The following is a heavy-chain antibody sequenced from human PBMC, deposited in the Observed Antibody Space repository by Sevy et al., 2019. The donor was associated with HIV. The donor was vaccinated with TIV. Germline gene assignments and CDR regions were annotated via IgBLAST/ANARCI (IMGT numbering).Heavy chain of an antibody. Sequence: SETLSLTCTVSGGSISSYYWSWIRQPPGTGLEWTGYIYYSGSTNYNPSLKSPVTISVDTSKNQFSLKLSSVTAADTAVYYCARGGYRTTVVTFYYYYMDVWGKGTTVTVSS. CDR1: GGSISSYY. CDR2: IYYSGST. CDR3: ARGGYRTTVVTFYYYYMDV. J-gene: IGHJ6*03. D-gene: IGHD4-17*01. V-gene: IGHV4-59*01.